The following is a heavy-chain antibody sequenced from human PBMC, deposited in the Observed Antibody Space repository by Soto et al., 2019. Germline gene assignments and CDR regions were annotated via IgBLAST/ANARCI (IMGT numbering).Heavy chain of an antibody. Sequence: PGGSLRLSCAASGFTFSSYGMHWVRQAPGKGLEWVAVIWYDGSNKYYADSVKGRFTISRDNSKNTLYLQMNSLRAEDTAVYYCARDLGIYCDILTGPDPIDYYYYMDVWGKGTTVTVSS. CDR1: GFTFSSYG. J-gene: IGHJ6*03. D-gene: IGHD3-9*01. V-gene: IGHV3-33*01. CDR3: ARDLGIYCDILTGPDPIDYYYYMDV. CDR2: IWYDGSNK.